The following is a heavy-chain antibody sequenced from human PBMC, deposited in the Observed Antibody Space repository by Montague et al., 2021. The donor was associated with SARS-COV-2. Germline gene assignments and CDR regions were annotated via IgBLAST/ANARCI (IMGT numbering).Heavy chain of an antibody. D-gene: IGHD5-24*01. CDR2: VFASGSGT. CDR3: ARNPTVTGMAATISWCFDL. Sequence: SMRLSCSASGFTFSGYAMSWVRQAPGKGLEWVSSVFASGSGTYYXDSVKGRFTISRDNSKSTLFLQMNSLRAEDTAIYYCARNPTVTGMAATISWCFDLWGRGTLVTASS. CDR1: GFTFSGYA. V-gene: IGHV3-23*03. J-gene: IGHJ2*01.